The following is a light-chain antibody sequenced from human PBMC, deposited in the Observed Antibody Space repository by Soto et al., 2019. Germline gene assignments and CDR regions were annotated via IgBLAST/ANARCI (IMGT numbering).Light chain of an antibody. V-gene: IGKV3-20*01. Sequence: EIVLTQSPGTLSLSPGERATLSCRASQSVSSSYVAWYQQKPGQAPRLLIYGASSRATGIPDRFSGSGAGTDFTLTISRLEPEDFAVYYCQQYCSSPWTFGQGTKVEIK. J-gene: IGKJ1*01. CDR3: QQYCSSPWT. CDR1: QSVSSSY. CDR2: GAS.